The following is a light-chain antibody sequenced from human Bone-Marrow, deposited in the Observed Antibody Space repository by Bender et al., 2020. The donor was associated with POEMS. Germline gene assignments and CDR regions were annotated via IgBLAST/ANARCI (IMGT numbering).Light chain of an antibody. CDR2: GVT. Sequence: QSALTQPRSVSGSPGQSVTISCTGTRSDVGRYNFVSWYQQHPGKAPKLLIHGVTNRPSGVSNRFSGSKSDNTASLTISGLQAEDEADFYCCSYADNSVWVFGGGTKLTVL. V-gene: IGLV2-11*01. CDR3: CSYADNSVWV. J-gene: IGLJ3*02. CDR1: RSDVGRYNF.